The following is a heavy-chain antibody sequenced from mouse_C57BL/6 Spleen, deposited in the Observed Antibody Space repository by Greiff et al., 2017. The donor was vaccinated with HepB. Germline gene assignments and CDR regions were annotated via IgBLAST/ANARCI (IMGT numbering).Heavy chain of an antibody. CDR2: IDPSDSET. Sequence: QVQLQQPGAELVRPGSSVKLSCKASGYTFTSYWMHWVKQRPIQGLEWIGNIDPSDSETHYNQKFKDKATLTVDKSSSTAYMQLSSLTSEDSAVYYCARPSSGYDYFDYWGQGTTLTVSS. CDR1: GYTFTSYW. J-gene: IGHJ2*01. V-gene: IGHV1-52*01. D-gene: IGHD3-2*02. CDR3: ARPSSGYDYFDY.